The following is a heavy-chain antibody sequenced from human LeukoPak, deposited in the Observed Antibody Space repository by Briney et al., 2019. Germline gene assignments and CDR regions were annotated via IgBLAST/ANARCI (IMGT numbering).Heavy chain of an antibody. V-gene: IGHV4-4*07. J-gene: IGHJ6*03. Sequence: SETLSLTCTVSGGSISSYYWSWIRQPAGKGLEWIGRFYTSGSTNYNPSLKSRVTMSVDTSKNQFSLKLSSVTAADTAVYYCARGVGAARPRYYYYYMDVWGKGTTVTVSS. D-gene: IGHD6-6*01. CDR1: GGSISSYY. CDR2: FYTSGST. CDR3: ARGVGAARPRYYYYYMDV.